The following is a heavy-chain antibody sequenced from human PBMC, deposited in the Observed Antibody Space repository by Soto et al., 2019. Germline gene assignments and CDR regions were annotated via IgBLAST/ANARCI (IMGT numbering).Heavy chain of an antibody. CDR1: GFSLRTSGAG. D-gene: IGHD6-19*01. CDR3: ARRDGGSGWYEWFGP. J-gene: IGHJ5*02. CDR2: IYWDDDQ. Sequence: QITLKESGPTLVKPTQTLTLTCTFSGFSLRTSGAGVGWIRQPPGKALEWLAVIYWDDDQYYSPSLKSRLTITKDTSKNQVVLTMTNMXPVDTATYYCARRDGGSGWYEWFGPWGQGSLVTVSS. V-gene: IGHV2-5*02.